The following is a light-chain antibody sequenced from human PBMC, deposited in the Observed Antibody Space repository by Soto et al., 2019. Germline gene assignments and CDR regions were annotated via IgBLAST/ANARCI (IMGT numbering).Light chain of an antibody. V-gene: IGKV1-33*01. J-gene: IGKJ3*01. Sequence: DIQMTQSPSSLSASVGDRVTITCQASQDISNYLNWYQQKPGKAPKLLIYDASNLETGVPSRFSGSGSGTEFTFTVSSLQPEDIATYYCQQYDNLPRITFGPGTKVHIK. CDR3: QQYDNLPRIT. CDR2: DAS. CDR1: QDISNY.